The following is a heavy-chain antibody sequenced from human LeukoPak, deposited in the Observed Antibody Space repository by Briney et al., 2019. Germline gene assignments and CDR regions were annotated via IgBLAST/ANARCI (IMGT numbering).Heavy chain of an antibody. Sequence: GGSLRLSCAASGFTFSSYAMSWVRQAPGKGLEWVSAISGSGGSTYYADSVKGRFTIPRDNSKNTLYLQMNSLRAEDTAVYYCAKDSRIVVPTATVDYWGQGTLVTVSS. D-gene: IGHD2-2*01. V-gene: IGHV3-23*01. CDR3: AKDSRIVVPTATVDY. J-gene: IGHJ4*02. CDR2: ISGSGGST. CDR1: GFTFSSYA.